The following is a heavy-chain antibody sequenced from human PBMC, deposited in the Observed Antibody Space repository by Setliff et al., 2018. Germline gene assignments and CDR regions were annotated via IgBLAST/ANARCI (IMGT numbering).Heavy chain of an antibody. CDR2: VYSGGSP. CDR1: GDSMIGYY. J-gene: IGHJ6*01. V-gene: IGHV4-59*01. Sequence: SETLSLTCKVSGDSMIGYYWSWIRQPPGKGLDWIGYVYSGGSPNYSPSFKSRVTMSIDTSKNQFSLKVKSVTAADTAVYYCARDRSAYNYGLDVWGQGTTVTVS. CDR3: ARDRSAYNYGLDV.